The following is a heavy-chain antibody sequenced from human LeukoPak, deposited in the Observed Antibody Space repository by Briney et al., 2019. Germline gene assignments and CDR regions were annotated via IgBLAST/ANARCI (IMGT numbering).Heavy chain of an antibody. CDR3: ARVAYYSDRSAFAFFDY. D-gene: IGHD3-22*01. V-gene: IGHV4-39*07. CDR1: GGSISSSSAY. Sequence: SETLSLTCTVPGGSISSSSAYWGWIRQPPGKGLEWIGSIYYSKNTYYNPSLKSRVTISVDKSKNQFSLKLSSVTAADTAVYYCARVAYYSDRSAFAFFDYWGRGTLVTVSS. J-gene: IGHJ4*02. CDR2: IYYSKNT.